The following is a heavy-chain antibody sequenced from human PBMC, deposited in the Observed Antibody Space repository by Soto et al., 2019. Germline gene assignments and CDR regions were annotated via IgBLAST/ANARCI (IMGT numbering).Heavy chain of an antibody. CDR3: ASTTYDNSSYYYWYLGL. Sequence: QVELVQSGAEVKKPGSSVKVSCQASEDTFRNYAISWVRQAPGQGLEWMGGIIPIFGTANYAQKFQGRVTITADTSANTVYLKISSLTTEETAVYYCASTTYDNSSYYYWYLGLWGRGTLVTVSS. CDR1: EDTFRNYA. V-gene: IGHV1-69*06. J-gene: IGHJ2*01. D-gene: IGHD3-22*01. CDR2: IIPIFGTA.